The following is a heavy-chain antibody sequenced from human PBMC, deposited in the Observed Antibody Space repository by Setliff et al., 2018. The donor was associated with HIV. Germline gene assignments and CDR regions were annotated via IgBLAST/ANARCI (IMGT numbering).Heavy chain of an antibody. CDR3: TTPEGATSYYYYYYYRDV. V-gene: IGHV3-15*01. Sequence: GGSLRLSCAASGFTFSSYAMSWVRQAPGKGLEWVGRIKSKTDGGTTDYAAPVKGRFTISRDDSKNTLYLQMNSLKTEDTAVYYCTTPEGATSYYYYYYYRDVWGKGTTVTVSS. CDR2: IKSKTDGGTT. CDR1: GFTFSSYA. D-gene: IGHD1-26*01. J-gene: IGHJ6*03.